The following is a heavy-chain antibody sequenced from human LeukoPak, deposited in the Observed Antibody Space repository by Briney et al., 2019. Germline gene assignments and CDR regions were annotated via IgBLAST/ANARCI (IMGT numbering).Heavy chain of an antibody. J-gene: IGHJ4*02. CDR3: ARGHYGLDY. CDR1: GFTFSDYY. CDR2: IFNSGDTI. Sequence: PGGSLRLSCAASGFTFSDYYISWVRQAPGKGLEWVSYIFNSGDTIYYADSVKGRFTISRDNPKNSVYLQINSLRADDTAVYYCARGHYGLDYWGQGTLVTVSS. D-gene: IGHD3-10*01. V-gene: IGHV3-11*01.